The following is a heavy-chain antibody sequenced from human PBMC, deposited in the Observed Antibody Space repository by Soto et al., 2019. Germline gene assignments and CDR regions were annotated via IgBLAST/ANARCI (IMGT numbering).Heavy chain of an antibody. J-gene: IGHJ3*02. Sequence: QLQLQESGPGLVKPSETLSLTCTVSGGSISSSSYYWGWIRQPPGKGLEWIGSMYYSGNAYYNPSVKSRVTMSVDTSKNQFSLKLSSVTAADTAVYYCARHDAAGGTSGTFDIWGQGTMVTVSS. CDR1: GGSISSSSYY. V-gene: IGHV4-39*01. CDR3: ARHDAAGGTSGTFDI. D-gene: IGHD6-13*01. CDR2: MYYSGNA.